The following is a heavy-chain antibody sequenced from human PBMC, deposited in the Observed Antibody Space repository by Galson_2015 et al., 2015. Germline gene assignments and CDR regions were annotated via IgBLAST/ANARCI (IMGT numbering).Heavy chain of an antibody. V-gene: IGHV3-15*01. CDR1: GFTFSNAW. CDR3: TTEQSRHFDWPTDV. CDR2: IKSKTDGGTT. Sequence: SLRLSCAASGFTFSNAWMSWVRQAPGKGLEWVGRIKSKTDGGTTDCAAPVKGRFTISRDDSKNTLYLQMNSLKTEDTAVYYCTTEQSRHFDWPTDVWGKGTTVTVSS. D-gene: IGHD3-9*01. J-gene: IGHJ6*04.